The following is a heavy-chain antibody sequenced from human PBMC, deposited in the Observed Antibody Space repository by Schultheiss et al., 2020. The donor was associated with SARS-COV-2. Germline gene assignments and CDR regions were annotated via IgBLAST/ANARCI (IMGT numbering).Heavy chain of an antibody. CDR3: ARDHRADTAIVIVYYGMDV. D-gene: IGHD5-18*01. Sequence: SQTLSLTCTVSGGSISSYYWSWIRQPPGKGLEWIGYIYYSGSTNYNPSLKSRVTISVDTSKNQFSLKLSSVTAADTAVYYCARDHRADTAIVIVYYGMDVWGHGTPVTVSS. CDR1: GGSISSYY. CDR2: IYYSGST. J-gene: IGHJ6*02. V-gene: IGHV4-59*01.